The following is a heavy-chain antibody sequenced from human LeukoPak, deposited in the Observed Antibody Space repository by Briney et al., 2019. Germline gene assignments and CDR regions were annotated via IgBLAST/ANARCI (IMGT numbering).Heavy chain of an antibody. CDR1: GFIFSDYS. J-gene: IGHJ4*02. D-gene: IGHD6-13*01. Sequence: GGSLRLSCAASGFIFSDYSMSWIRQAPGKGLEWVSHISGSSSYTNSVDSVKGRFIISRDNAKGSLYLQMNSLRAEDTAVYYCARSVAAAIDKIYYFDYWGRGALVTVSS. CDR3: ARSVAAAIDKIYYFDY. CDR2: ISGSSSYT. V-gene: IGHV3-11*03.